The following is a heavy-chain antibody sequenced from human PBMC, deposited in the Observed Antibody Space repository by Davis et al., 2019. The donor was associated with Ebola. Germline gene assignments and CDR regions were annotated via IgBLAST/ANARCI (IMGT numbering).Heavy chain of an antibody. Sequence: GESLKISCAASGFTVSSNYMSWVRQAPGKGLEWVSVIYSGGSTYYADSVKGRFTISRDNSKNTLYLQMNSLRAEDTAVYYCARGRRWLQPVDYWGQGTLVTVSS. CDR1: GFTVSSNY. D-gene: IGHD5-24*01. J-gene: IGHJ4*02. CDR2: IYSGGST. CDR3: ARGRRWLQPVDY. V-gene: IGHV3-53*01.